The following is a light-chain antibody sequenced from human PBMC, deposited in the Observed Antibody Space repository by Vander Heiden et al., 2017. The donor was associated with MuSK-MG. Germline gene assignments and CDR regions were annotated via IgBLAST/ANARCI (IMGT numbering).Light chain of an antibody. J-gene: IGLJ2*01. CDR1: SSDAGGSHY. CDR2: DVS. V-gene: IGLV2-8*01. CDR3: SSYEGSNNFVV. Sequence: QSALPQPPYASGSPGQCVTISFTGTSSDAGGSHYFSWYQQHPAKAPKLLIFDVSKRPSGVPDRFSGSKSGNTAAITATGLQAEDEADYYCSSYEGSNNFVVFGGGTKLTVL.